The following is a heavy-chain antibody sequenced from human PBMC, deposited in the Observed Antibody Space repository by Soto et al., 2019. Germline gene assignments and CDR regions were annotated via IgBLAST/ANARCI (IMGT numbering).Heavy chain of an antibody. V-gene: IGHV3-23*01. CDR1: GFTFSSYV. CDR2: VSIGGST. J-gene: IGHJ4*02. D-gene: IGHD2-15*01. Sequence: PGGSLRLSCAASGFTFSSYVMGWVRQGPGKGLEWVAVVSIGGSTHYADSVRGRFTISRDNSKNTLSLQMNSLTAEDTAVYFCAKRRGAGGHFDYWGQGALVTVSS. CDR3: AKRRGAGGHFDY.